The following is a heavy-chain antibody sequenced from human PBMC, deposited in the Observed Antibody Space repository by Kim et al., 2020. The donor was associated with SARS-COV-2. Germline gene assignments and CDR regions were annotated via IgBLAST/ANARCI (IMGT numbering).Heavy chain of an antibody. CDR3: ARGRLGVIRYYGMDV. V-gene: IGHV4-34*01. Sequence: PSLKSRVTISVDTSKTQFSLKLSSVTAAATAVYYCARGRLGVIRYYGMDVWGQGTTVTVSS. J-gene: IGHJ6*02. D-gene: IGHD3-16*01.